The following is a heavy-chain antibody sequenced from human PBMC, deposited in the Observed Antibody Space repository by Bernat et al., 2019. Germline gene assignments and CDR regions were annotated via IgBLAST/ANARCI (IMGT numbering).Heavy chain of an antibody. CDR2: IYSGGST. D-gene: IGHD4-17*01. V-gene: IGHV3-66*01. Sequence: EVQLVESGGGLVQPGGSLRLSCAASGFTVSSNYMSWVRQAPGKGLEWGSVIYSGGSTYYADSVKGRFTISRDNSKNTLYLQMNSLRAEDTAVYYCARDPERGDHTAYWGQGTLVTVSS. CDR3: ARDPERGDHTAY. J-gene: IGHJ4*02. CDR1: GFTVSSNY.